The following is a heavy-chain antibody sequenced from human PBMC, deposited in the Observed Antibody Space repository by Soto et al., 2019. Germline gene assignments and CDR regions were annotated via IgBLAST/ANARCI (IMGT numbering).Heavy chain of an antibody. CDR1: GFTFSYHG. D-gene: IGHD2-21*01. Sequence: QVQLVESGGGVVQPGKSLRLSCAASGFTFSYHGIHWVRQAPGKGLEWVAVIWYDGSLKYYGDSVQGRFTVSRDNSKNTVYLQMNSLRAEDSAVYYCARWDLDWWGQGTLVTVSS. J-gene: IGHJ4*02. V-gene: IGHV3-33*01. CDR2: IWYDGSLK. CDR3: ARWDLDW.